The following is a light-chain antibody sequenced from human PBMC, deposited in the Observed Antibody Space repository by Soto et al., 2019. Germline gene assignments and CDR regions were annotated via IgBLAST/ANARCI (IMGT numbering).Light chain of an antibody. CDR1: ESVSSTY. V-gene: IGKV3-20*01. CDR3: QQYGSSPQT. CDR2: GAS. J-gene: IGKJ1*01. Sequence: EIVLTQSPGTLALSPGERAALSCRASESVSSTYLAWYQQKSGQAPRLLIYGASSRATGVPHRFSGSWSGTDFTLTISRLEPEDFAVYYCQQYGSSPQTFGQGTKVEIK.